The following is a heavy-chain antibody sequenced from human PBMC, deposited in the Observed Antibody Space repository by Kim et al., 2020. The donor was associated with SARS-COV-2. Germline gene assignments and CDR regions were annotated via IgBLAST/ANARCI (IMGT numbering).Heavy chain of an antibody. CDR2: ISGSGGNT. Sequence: GGSLRLSCAASGFTFSSYVMSWVRQAPGKGLEWVSTISGSGGNTYYADSVKGRFTISRDNSKNTLYLQMNSLSAEDTAVHYCAKLVSHSFDHWGQGTLVT. J-gene: IGHJ4*02. V-gene: IGHV3-23*01. CDR1: GFTFSSYV. CDR3: AKLVSHSFDH.